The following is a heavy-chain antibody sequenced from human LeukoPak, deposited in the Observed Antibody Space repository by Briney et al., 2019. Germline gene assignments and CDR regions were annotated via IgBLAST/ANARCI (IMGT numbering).Heavy chain of an antibody. CDR3: ARGRYSGYAQSPFDY. CDR1: GGSISSYY. CDR2: IYYSGST. Sequence: SETLSLTCTVSGGSISSYYWSWIRQPPGKGLEWIGYIYYSGSTNYNPSLKSRVTISVDTSKNQFSLKLSSVTAADTAVYYCARGRYSGYAQSPFDYWGQGTLVTVSS. D-gene: IGHD5-12*01. J-gene: IGHJ4*02. V-gene: IGHV4-59*01.